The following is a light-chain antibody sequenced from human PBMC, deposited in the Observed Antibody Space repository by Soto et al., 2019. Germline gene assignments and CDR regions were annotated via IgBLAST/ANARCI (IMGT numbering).Light chain of an antibody. J-gene: IGKJ3*01. CDR1: DSIDRY. CDR2: AAS. Sequence: DIQMTQSPSSLSAFVGDTVTITCRATDSIDRYLNWYQQKPGQAPRVLITAASTLQSGVPSRFSGSGSGTDFTLTTNNLQPEDFATYYCQRTYNAPFTFGPGTKVDIK. V-gene: IGKV1-39*01. CDR3: QRTYNAPFT.